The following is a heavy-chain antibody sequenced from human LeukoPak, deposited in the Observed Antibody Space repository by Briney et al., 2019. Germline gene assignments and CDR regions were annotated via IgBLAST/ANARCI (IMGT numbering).Heavy chain of an antibody. Sequence: PGRSLRLSCVASGFTFSSYAMHWVRQAPGKGLEWVAVISYDGSNKYYADSVKGRFTISRDNSKNTLYLQMNSLRAEDTAVYYCARSIHDSSGYSVDYWGQGTLVTVSS. CDR2: ISYDGSNK. D-gene: IGHD3-22*01. CDR1: GFTFSSYA. V-gene: IGHV3-30-3*01. J-gene: IGHJ4*02. CDR3: ARSIHDSSGYSVDY.